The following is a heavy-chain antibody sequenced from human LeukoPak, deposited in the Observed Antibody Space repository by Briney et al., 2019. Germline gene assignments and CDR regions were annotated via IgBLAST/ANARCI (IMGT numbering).Heavy chain of an antibody. D-gene: IGHD5-18*01. Sequence: QPGGSLRLSCAASGFTFSSYAMSWVRQSPGKGLEWVSGISGSGGTTHDADSVKGRFTISRDNSKNTLYLQMNSLRAEDTAVYYCARTGYNYGTPLNDWGQGTLVTVSS. CDR1: GFTFSSYA. CDR3: ARTGYNYGTPLND. V-gene: IGHV3-23*01. CDR2: ISGSGGTT. J-gene: IGHJ4*02.